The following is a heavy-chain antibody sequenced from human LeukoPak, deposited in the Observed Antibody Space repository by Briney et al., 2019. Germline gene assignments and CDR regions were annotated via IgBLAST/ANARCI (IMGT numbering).Heavy chain of an antibody. CDR3: ARGGGNYAGNSGVPGYYYYYMDV. CDR2: ISSNGGST. D-gene: IGHD4-23*01. CDR1: GFTFSSYA. J-gene: IGHJ6*03. Sequence: GGSLRLSCAASGFTFSSYAMHWVRQAPGKGLEYVSAISSNGGSTYYANSVKGRFTISRDNSKNTLYLQMGSLRAEDMAVYYCARGGGNYAGNSGVPGYYYYYMDVWGKGTTVTVSS. V-gene: IGHV3-64*01.